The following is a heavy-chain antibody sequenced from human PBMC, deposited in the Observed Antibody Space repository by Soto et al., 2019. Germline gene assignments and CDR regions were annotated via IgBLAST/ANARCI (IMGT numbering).Heavy chain of an antibody. V-gene: IGHV3-21*01. D-gene: IGHD3-3*02. Sequence: EVQVVEAGGGLVKPGGSLRLSCTASGSTFRNYGMNWVRQAPGKGPEWVSSSDESGNYIYYADSVQGRFTMSRDNAKNSLYLQMNSLTAADTATYFCARDESAGSCIRYWGQGTLVTVSS. CDR1: GSTFRNYG. CDR2: SDESGNYI. J-gene: IGHJ4*02. CDR3: ARDESAGSCIRY.